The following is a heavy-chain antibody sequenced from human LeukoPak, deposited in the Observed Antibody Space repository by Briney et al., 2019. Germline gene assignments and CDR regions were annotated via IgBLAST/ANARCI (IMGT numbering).Heavy chain of an antibody. V-gene: IGHV3-33*01. J-gene: IGHJ4*02. CDR1: GFTFRSYG. D-gene: IGHD2-15*01. CDR2: IWNDGSNK. CDR3: ARLSGGSHRSFDY. Sequence: GRSLRLSCAASGFTFRSYGMHWVREAPGKGLEGVAVIWNDGSNKYYADSVKGRFTVSRDKSKNKLFLQTNSLRAEDTAVYYCARLSGGSHRSFDYWGQGTLVTVSS.